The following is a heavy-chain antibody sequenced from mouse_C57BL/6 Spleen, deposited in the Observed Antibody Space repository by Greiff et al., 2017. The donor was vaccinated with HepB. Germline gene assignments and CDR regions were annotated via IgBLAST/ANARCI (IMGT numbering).Heavy chain of an antibody. CDR3: ARTITTVVATRAMDY. Sequence: QVQLQQSGPGLVQPSQSLSITCTVSGFSLTSYGLHWVRQSPGKGLEWLGVIWSGGSTDYNAAFISRLSISKDNSKSQVFFKMNSLQADDTAIYYCARTITTVVATRAMDYWGQGTSVTVSS. J-gene: IGHJ4*01. V-gene: IGHV2-2*01. D-gene: IGHD1-1*01. CDR2: IWSGGST. CDR1: GFSLTSYG.